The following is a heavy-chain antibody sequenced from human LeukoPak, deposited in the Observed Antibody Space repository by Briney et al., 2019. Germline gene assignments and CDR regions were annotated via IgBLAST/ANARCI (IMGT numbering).Heavy chain of an antibody. D-gene: IGHD3-9*01. CDR1: GFTVSSNY. CDR2: IYSGGST. J-gene: IGHJ3*02. V-gene: IGHV3-53*01. Sequence: GGSLRLSCAASGFTVSSNYMSWVRQAPGKGLEWVSVIYSGGSTYYADSVKGRFTISRDNSKNTLYLQMNSLRAEDTAVYYCARVGDILTGFRDAFDIWGQGTMVTVSP. CDR3: ARVGDILTGFRDAFDI.